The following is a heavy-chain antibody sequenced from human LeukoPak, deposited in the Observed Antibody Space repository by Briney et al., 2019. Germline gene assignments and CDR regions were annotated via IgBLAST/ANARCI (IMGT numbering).Heavy chain of an antibody. V-gene: IGHV3-23*01. CDR1: GFIFSSYD. CDR2: IGGSGGST. CDR3: GKVRYSSGWYDFYY. Sequence: GGSLSLSCAASGFIFSSYDMNWVRQAPGKGLEWVSVIGGSGGSTSYADSVKGRFTLSRDNSKNTLYLQVNSLRAEETAVYFCGKVRYSSGWYDFYYWGQGSLVTVSS. D-gene: IGHD6-19*01. J-gene: IGHJ4*02.